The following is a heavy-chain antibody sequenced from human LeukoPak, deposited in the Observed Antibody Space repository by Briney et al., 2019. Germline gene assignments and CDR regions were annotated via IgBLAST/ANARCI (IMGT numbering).Heavy chain of an antibody. V-gene: IGHV3-30*02. CDR3: ARENGWYPGYYYFYHMDV. CDR1: GFTFSSYG. CDR2: IRYDGSNK. Sequence: PGGSLRLSCAASGFTFSSYGMHWVRQAPGKWLEWVAFIRYDGSNKYYADSVKGRFTISRDNSKNTLYLQMNSLRAEDTAVYYCARENGWYPGYYYFYHMDVWGKGTTVTVSS. D-gene: IGHD6-19*01. J-gene: IGHJ6*03.